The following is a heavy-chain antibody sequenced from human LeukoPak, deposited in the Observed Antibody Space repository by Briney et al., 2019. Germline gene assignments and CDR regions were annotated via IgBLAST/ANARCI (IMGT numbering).Heavy chain of an antibody. V-gene: IGHV3-30-3*01. Sequence: GGSLRLSCAASGFTFSSYAMHWVRQAPGKGLEWVAVISYDGSNKYYADSVKGRFTISRDNSKNTLYLQMNSLRAEDTAVYYRASGKAGTASWFDYWGQGTLVTVSS. J-gene: IGHJ4*02. CDR1: GFTFSSYA. D-gene: IGHD1-1*01. CDR2: ISYDGSNK. CDR3: ASGKAGTASWFDY.